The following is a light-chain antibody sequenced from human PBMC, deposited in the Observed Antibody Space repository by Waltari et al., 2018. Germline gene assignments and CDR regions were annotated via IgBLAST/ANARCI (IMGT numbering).Light chain of an antibody. CDR2: DDN. CDR3: CSYAGSYTWV. Sequence: QSALTQPASVSASPGQSITISCTGTSSAVGNYNIVSWYQQYPGKAPKVLIYDDNRRPSGVSDRFSGSKSGNTASLTISGVQAEDEADYYCCSYAGSYTWVFGGGTKLTVL. V-gene: IGLV2-23*01. J-gene: IGLJ3*02. CDR1: SSAVGNYNI.